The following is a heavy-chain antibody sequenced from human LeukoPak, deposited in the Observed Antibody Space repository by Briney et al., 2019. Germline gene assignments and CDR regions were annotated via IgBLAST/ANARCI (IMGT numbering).Heavy chain of an antibody. Sequence: PGGSLRLSCAASGFVFTTYWMSWVRQAPGNGLEWVAHINQDGSQKYYVDSVKGRFTISRDNARNSLYLQMNSLRAEDTAVYYCARDDGNSGGWGQGTLVTVSS. CDR2: INQDGSQK. V-gene: IGHV3-7*01. D-gene: IGHD4-23*01. CDR1: GFVFTTYW. J-gene: IGHJ4*02. CDR3: ARDDGNSGG.